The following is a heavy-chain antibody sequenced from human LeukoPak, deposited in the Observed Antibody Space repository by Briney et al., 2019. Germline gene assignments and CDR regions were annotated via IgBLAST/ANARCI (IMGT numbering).Heavy chain of an antibody. D-gene: IGHD3-10*01. V-gene: IGHV4-39*07. CDR1: GGSISSSSYY. J-gene: IGHJ5*02. CDR2: INHSGST. Sequence: SETLSLTCTVSGGSISSSSYYWSWIRQPPGKGLEWIGEINHSGSTNYNPSLKSRVTISVDTSKNQFSLKLSSVTAADTAVYYCARGPITMVRGVKPPLSWFDPWGQGTLVTVSS. CDR3: ARGPITMVRGVKPPLSWFDP.